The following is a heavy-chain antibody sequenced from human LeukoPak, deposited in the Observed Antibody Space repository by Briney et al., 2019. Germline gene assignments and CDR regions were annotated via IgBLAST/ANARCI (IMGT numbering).Heavy chain of an antibody. J-gene: IGHJ5*02. Sequence: SETLSLTCTVSGVSISSGGNYWSWIRQPPGKGLEWIGYIYYSGSTYYNPSLKSRVTISLDTSKNQFSLKVTSVTAADTAVYYCARDRLFDPWGQGTLVTVSS. CDR2: IYYSGST. CDR1: GVSISSGGNY. V-gene: IGHV4-31*03. CDR3: ARDRLFDP.